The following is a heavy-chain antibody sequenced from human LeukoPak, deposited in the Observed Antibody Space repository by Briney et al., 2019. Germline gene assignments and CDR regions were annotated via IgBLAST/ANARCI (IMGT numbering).Heavy chain of an antibody. CDR1: GFTFSSYW. CDR2: IRYDGSNK. Sequence: GGSLRLSCAASGFTFSSYWMSWVRQAPGKGLEWVAFIRYDGSNKYYADSVKGRFTISRDNSKNSLYLQMNSLRAEDTALYYCAKAPGGYCSGGSCYNDYWGQGTLVTVSS. V-gene: IGHV3-30*02. D-gene: IGHD2-15*01. J-gene: IGHJ4*02. CDR3: AKAPGGYCSGGSCYNDY.